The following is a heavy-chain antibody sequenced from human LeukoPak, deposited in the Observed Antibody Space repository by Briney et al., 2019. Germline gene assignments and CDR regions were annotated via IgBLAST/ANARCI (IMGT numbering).Heavy chain of an antibody. CDR1: GFTFSSYG. CDR2: ISYGGSIK. D-gene: IGHD2-15*01. V-gene: IGHV3-30*18. Sequence: PGGSLRLSCAASGFTFSSYGMRWVRQAPGKGLEWVSAISYGGSIKYPADSVRGRFTISRDNSKNTLYLIKNTLRGEKTALYYCANGHPADIVVVVAEFDYGGQGPVVTVSS. J-gene: IGHJ4*02. CDR3: ANGHPADIVVVVAEFDY.